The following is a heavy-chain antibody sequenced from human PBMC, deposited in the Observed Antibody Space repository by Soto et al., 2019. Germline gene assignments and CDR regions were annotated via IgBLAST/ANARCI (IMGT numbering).Heavy chain of an antibody. CDR2: IWYDGSNK. V-gene: IGHV3-33*01. Sequence: PGGSLRLSCAASGFPFSSYGMHWVRPAPGKGLGWVAVIWYDGSNKYYADSVKGRFTISRDNSKNTLYLQMNSLRAEDTAVYYCARDEAYCGGDCYAYYYYGMDVWGQGTTVTVSS. CDR1: GFPFSSYG. CDR3: ARDEAYCGGDCYAYYYYGMDV. D-gene: IGHD2-21*02. J-gene: IGHJ6*02.